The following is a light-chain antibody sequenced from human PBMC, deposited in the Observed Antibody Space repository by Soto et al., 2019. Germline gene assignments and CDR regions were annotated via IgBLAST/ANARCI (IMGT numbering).Light chain of an antibody. Sequence: DIQMTQPPSTLSASVGDRVTIPCGASQGIGTCLAWYQQKPGKAPKLLIFDACTLESGVPSRFSGSGSGTDFTLTISSLQPDDFATYYCQQYSDSSGAFGQGTKVDIK. CDR1: QGIGTC. V-gene: IGKV1-5*01. CDR3: QQYSDSSGA. CDR2: DAC. J-gene: IGKJ1*01.